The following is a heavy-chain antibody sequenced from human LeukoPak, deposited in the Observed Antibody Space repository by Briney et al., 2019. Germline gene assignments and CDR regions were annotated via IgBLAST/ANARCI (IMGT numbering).Heavy chain of an antibody. CDR1: GSSFTYYW. CDR2: IYPADSDT. Sequence: GGSLQISCKGSGSSFTYYWIGWVRQMPGKGLEWMGIIYPADSDTRYSPSFQGQVTISADKSTSTAYLQWSSLKASDTAMYYCARQDGRALYYFDYWGQGTLVTVSS. D-gene: IGHD5-24*01. V-gene: IGHV5-51*01. CDR3: ARQDGRALYYFDY. J-gene: IGHJ4*02.